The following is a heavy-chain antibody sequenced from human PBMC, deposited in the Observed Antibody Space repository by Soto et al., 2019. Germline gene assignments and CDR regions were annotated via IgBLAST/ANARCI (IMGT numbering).Heavy chain of an antibody. J-gene: IGHJ4*02. CDR2: IKTDGSEK. V-gene: IGHV3-7*05. CDR3: ASSMGRGGNDY. D-gene: IGHD3-10*01. Sequence: EVQLVESGGGLVQPGGSLRLSCAASGFTFSDYWMSWVSQAPGKGLECVANIKTDGSEKYYVDPVKGRFTSSRDNAKNSLYLQMNSLRAEDTAVYYCASSMGRGGNDYWGQGTRVAVSS. CDR1: GFTFSDYW.